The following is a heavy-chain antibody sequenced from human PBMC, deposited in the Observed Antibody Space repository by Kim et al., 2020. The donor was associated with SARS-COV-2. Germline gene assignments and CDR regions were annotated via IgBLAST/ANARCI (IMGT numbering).Heavy chain of an antibody. D-gene: IGHD6-13*01. CDR2: LYYSGST. Sequence: SETLSLTCTVSSDSISSYYWSWIRQLPGKGLEWLGYLYYSGSTDYNPSLKSRVTISWDTSKNQVSLDVTSVSAADTAVYYCTRSEGRGSWHPFDYWGQGMLGTVSS. J-gene: IGHJ4*02. CDR1: SDSISSYY. CDR3: TRSEGRGSWHPFDY. V-gene: IGHV4-59*01.